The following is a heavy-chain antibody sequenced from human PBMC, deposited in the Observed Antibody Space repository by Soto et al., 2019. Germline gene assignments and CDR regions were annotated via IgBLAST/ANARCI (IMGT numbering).Heavy chain of an antibody. CDR2: ISYDGSNK. D-gene: IGHD2-15*01. CDR3: AKDGAPNPKPPFDY. V-gene: IGHV3-30-3*01. J-gene: IGHJ4*02. Sequence: GGSLRLSCAASGCTFSSYAMHWVRQAPGKGLEWVAVISYDGSNKYYADSVKGRFTISRDNSKNTLYLQMNSLRAEDTAVYYCAKDGAPNPKPPFDYGGRGPLATFSS. CDR1: GCTFSSYA.